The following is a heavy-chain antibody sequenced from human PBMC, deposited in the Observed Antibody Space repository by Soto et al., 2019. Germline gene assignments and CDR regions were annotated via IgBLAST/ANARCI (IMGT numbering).Heavy chain of an antibody. V-gene: IGHV3-7*05. D-gene: IGHD6-13*01. CDR1: GFTFSSYA. CDR3: ARDGAAAY. Sequence: SLRLSCAAPGFTFSSYAMSWVRQAPGKGLEWVANIKQDGSEKYYVDSVKGRFTISRDNAKNSLYLQMNSLRAEATAVYYCARDGAAAYWGQGTLGTVSS. CDR2: IKQDGSEK. J-gene: IGHJ4*02.